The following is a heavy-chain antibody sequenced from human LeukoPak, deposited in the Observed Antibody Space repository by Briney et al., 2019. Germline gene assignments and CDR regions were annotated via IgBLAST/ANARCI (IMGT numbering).Heavy chain of an antibody. Sequence: PSETLSLACTVSGGSISSYYWSWIRQPPGKGQEWIGYIYYSGSTNYNPSLKSRVTISVDTSKNQFSLKLSSVTAADTAVYYCARGDTAMVDYWGQGTLVTVSS. J-gene: IGHJ4*02. CDR1: GGSISSYY. CDR2: IYYSGST. D-gene: IGHD5-18*01. V-gene: IGHV4-59*01. CDR3: ARGDTAMVDY.